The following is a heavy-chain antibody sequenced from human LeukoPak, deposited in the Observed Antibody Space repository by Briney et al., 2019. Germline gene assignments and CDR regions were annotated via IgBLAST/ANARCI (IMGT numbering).Heavy chain of an antibody. V-gene: IGHV3-30*04. Sequence: PGGSLRLSCAASGLTFSSYAMHWVRQAPGKGLEWVAVISYDGSNKYYADSVKGRFTISRDNSKNTLYLQMNSLRAEDTAVYYCAGGYRVPQAPFDYWGQGTLVTVSS. J-gene: IGHJ4*02. D-gene: IGHD1-26*01. CDR1: GLTFSSYA. CDR3: AGGYRVPQAPFDY. CDR2: ISYDGSNK.